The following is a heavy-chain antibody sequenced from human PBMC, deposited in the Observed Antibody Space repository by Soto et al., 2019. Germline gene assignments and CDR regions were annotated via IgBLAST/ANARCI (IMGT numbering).Heavy chain of an antibody. CDR3: ARGGLFAYFLDY. D-gene: IGHD2-8*01. CDR2: IKMDGSTI. V-gene: IGHV3-74*01. J-gene: IGHJ4*02. Sequence: PGGSLRLSCAASGFTFSSYWMHWVRQAPGKGLVWVSRIKMDGSTINYADFVDGRFTISRDNAKNTVYLQMNGLRAEDTAVYYCARGGLFAYFLDYWGQGTPVTVS. CDR1: GFTFSSYW.